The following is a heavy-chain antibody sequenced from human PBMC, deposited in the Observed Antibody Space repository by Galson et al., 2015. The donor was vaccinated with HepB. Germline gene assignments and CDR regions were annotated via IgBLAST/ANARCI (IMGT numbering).Heavy chain of an antibody. V-gene: IGHV1-3*01. Sequence: SVKVSCKASGYTFTSYAMHWVRQAPGQRLEWMGWINAGNGNTKYSQKFQGRVTITRDTSASTAYVELSSLRSEDTAVYYCARGRAQYSSSWYYWGQGTLVTVSS. CDR2: INAGNGNT. CDR1: GYTFTSYA. CDR3: ARGRAQYSSSWYY. J-gene: IGHJ4*02. D-gene: IGHD6-13*01.